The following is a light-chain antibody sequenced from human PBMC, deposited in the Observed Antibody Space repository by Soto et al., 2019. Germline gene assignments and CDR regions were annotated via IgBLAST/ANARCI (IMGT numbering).Light chain of an antibody. J-gene: IGKJ2*01. CDR2: AAS. CDR3: QQSYSPPPT. Sequence: DIHMTQSPSSLSASVGDRVTITCRASQSIDSYVNWYQQKSGQAPKLLIYAASSLRSGVPSRFSGTGSGTDFTLTITSLQPEDFASYHCQQSYSPPPTFGQGTKLEIK. CDR1: QSIDSY. V-gene: IGKV1-39*01.